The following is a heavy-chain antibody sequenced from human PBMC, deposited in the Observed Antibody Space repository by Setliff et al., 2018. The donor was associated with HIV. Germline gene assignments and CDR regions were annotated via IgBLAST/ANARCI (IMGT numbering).Heavy chain of an antibody. D-gene: IGHD3-10*01. Sequence: SETLSLTCGVSGYSISRGYYWGWMRQPPGKGLECIGEMSYSGISNYNPSLKSRVSISIDKSKNQFSLKLNSVTAADTAVYYCARRSGELLYWGQGTLVTVS. V-gene: IGHV4-38-2*01. CDR1: GYSISRGYY. J-gene: IGHJ4*02. CDR3: ARRSGELLY. CDR2: MSYSGIS.